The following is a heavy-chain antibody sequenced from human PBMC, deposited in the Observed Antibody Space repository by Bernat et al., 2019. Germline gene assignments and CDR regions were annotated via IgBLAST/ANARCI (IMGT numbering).Heavy chain of an antibody. CDR3: VKDRRYGDYAFSY. V-gene: IGHV3-64D*06. J-gene: IGHJ4*02. Sequence: EVQRVESGGGWAQPGGSLRLSCSASGFTFISYAMIGVRQAPGKGLEYVSAISSNGGSTDYADSVKGRFTISRDNSKTTLYLQMSSLRAEDTAVYYCVKDRRYGDYAFSYWGQGTLVTVSS. CDR1: GFTFISYA. CDR2: ISSNGGST. D-gene: IGHD4-17*01.